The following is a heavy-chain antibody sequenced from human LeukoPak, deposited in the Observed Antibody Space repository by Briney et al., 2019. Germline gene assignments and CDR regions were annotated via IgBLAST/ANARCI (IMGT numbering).Heavy chain of an antibody. V-gene: IGHV3-15*01. D-gene: IGHD5-12*01. J-gene: IGHJ4*02. Sequence: GGSLRLSCAASGFTLSNAWMSWVRQAPGKGLEWVGRIKSKTDGGTTDYAAPVKGRFTISRDDSKNTLYLQMNSLKTEDTAVYYCTKYSGYDPEFDYWGQGTLVTVSS. CDR3: TKYSGYDPEFDY. CDR2: IKSKTDGGTT. CDR1: GFTLSNAW.